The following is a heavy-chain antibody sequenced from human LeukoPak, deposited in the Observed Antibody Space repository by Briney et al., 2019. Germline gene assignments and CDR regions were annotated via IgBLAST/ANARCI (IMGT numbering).Heavy chain of an antibody. CDR3: ARDGDSSGYYERDFDY. J-gene: IGHJ4*02. V-gene: IGHV3-11*04. CDR2: ISHTGTTI. D-gene: IGHD3-22*01. Sequence: GGSLRLSCAASGFTFSDHYMTWIRQGPGKGLEWVSYISHTGTTIYYADSVKGRFTLSRDNARNSLYLQMNSLRAEDTAVYYCARDGDSSGYYERDFDYWGQGTLVTVSS. CDR1: GFTFSDHY.